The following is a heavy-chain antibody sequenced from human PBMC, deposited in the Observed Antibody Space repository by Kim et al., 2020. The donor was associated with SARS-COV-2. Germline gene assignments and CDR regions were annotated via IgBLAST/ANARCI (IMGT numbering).Heavy chain of an antibody. V-gene: IGHV3-23*01. Sequence: GGSLRLSCAASGFTFSAYAMSWVRQAPGKGLEWVSGFSGSGGTTYYADSVKGRFTISRDNSRNTLYLQMDSLRAEDTAVYYCAKDNSLSMMVVVSFDCWGQGTLVTVSS. D-gene: IGHD3-22*01. CDR2: FSGSGGTT. CDR1: GFTFSAYA. J-gene: IGHJ4*02. CDR3: AKDNSLSMMVVVSFDC.